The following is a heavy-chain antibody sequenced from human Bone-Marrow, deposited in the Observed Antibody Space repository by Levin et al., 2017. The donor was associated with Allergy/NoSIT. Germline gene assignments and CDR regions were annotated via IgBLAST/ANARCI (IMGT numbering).Heavy chain of an antibody. D-gene: IGHD6-19*01. CDR3: ARSRWLVRGNFDY. J-gene: IGHJ4*02. Sequence: GASVKVSCKASGGTFSSYAISWVRQAPGQGLEWMGGIIPIFGTANYAQKFQGRVTITADESTSTAYMELSSLRSEDTAVYYCARSRWLVRGNFDYWGQGTLVTVSS. CDR2: IIPIFGTA. CDR1: GGTFSSYA. V-gene: IGHV1-69*13.